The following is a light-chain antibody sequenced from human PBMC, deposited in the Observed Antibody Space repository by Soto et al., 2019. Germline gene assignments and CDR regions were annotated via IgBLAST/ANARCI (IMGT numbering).Light chain of an antibody. Sequence: DIQMTQSPSTLSASVGDRVTITCRASQGISTWLAWYQQKPGKAPKLLIYMASSLEGGVPSRFSGSGSGTEFNITVSSLQPDDFATYYCQQYNTYPLTFGGGTTVEIK. CDR1: QGISTW. V-gene: IGKV1-5*03. CDR3: QQYNTYPLT. J-gene: IGKJ4*01. CDR2: MAS.